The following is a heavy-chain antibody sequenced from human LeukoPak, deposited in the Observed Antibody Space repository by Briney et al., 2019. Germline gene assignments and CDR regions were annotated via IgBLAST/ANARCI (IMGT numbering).Heavy chain of an antibody. V-gene: IGHV3-48*01. CDR3: VRGSLASGVVVYYYYYLDV. D-gene: IGHD3-3*01. Sequence: GRSLRLSCAASGFNYSSYTMNWVRQAPGMGLEWLSYISASRDITYYADSVKGRFTISRDNAKNSLYLQMNSLRAVDTAVYYCVRGSLASGVVVYYYYYLDVWGKGTMVTVSS. CDR2: ISASRDIT. CDR1: GFNYSSYT. J-gene: IGHJ6*03.